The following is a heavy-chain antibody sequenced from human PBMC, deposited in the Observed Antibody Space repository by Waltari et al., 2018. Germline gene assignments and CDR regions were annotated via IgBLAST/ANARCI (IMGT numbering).Heavy chain of an antibody. CDR3: AKGVVDIVATTAFDY. J-gene: IGHJ4*02. V-gene: IGHV3-9*03. CDR1: GFTFDDYA. CDR2: ISWNSGSI. Sequence: EVQLVESGGGLVQPGRSLRLSCAASGFTFDDYAMHWVRQAPGKGLEWVSGISWNSGSIGYADSVKGRFTISRDNAKNSLYLQMNSLRAEDMALYYCAKGVVDIVATTAFDYWGQGTLVTVSS. D-gene: IGHD5-12*01.